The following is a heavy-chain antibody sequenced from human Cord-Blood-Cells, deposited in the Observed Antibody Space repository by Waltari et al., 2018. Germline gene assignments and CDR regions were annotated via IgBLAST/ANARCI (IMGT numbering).Heavy chain of an antibody. Sequence: QVQLQQWGAGLVKPSETLSPTCAVYGGYFSGYYWSWIRQPPGTGLEWIGEINHSGSTNYKPSLKSRVTISVDTSKNQFSLKLSSVTAADTAVYYCARGRWDIVVVVAALWYFDLWGRGTLVTVSS. D-gene: IGHD2-15*01. CDR2: INHSGST. J-gene: IGHJ2*01. CDR3: ARGRWDIVVVVAALWYFDL. V-gene: IGHV4-34*01. CDR1: GGYFSGYY.